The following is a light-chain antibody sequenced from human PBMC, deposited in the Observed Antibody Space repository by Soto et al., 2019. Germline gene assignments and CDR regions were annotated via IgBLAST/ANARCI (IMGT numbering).Light chain of an antibody. CDR2: AAS. Sequence: EIVMTQSPATLSVSPGERATLSCRASQTISSNLAWYQQTPGQAPRLLIYAASTRATSVTATFSGSGSGTEFSLTISSMQSEDYAIYYCRQYRSWPLTVGGGNKVEIK. CDR3: RQYRSWPLT. CDR1: QTISSN. J-gene: IGKJ4*01. V-gene: IGKV3-15*01.